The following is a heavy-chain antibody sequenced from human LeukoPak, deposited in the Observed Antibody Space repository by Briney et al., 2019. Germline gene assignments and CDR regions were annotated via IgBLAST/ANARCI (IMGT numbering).Heavy chain of an antibody. J-gene: IGHJ4*02. CDR2: MDYSGST. CDR3: ARRKRGSGGPFDY. Sequence: SETLSLTCTVSGGSISSGDYYWSWIRQPPGKGLEWIGYMDYSGSTAYNPSLKSRVTISIDTSKKQFSLELSSVTAADTAIYFCARRKRGSGGPFDYWGQGTLVTVSS. D-gene: IGHD6-19*01. V-gene: IGHV4-30-4*01. CDR1: GGSISSGDYY.